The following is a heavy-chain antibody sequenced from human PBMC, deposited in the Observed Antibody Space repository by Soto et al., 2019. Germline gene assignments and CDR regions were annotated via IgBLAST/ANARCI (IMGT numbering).Heavy chain of an antibody. CDR3: ARVGAYLGEFDYFDY. J-gene: IGHJ4*02. V-gene: IGHV3-21*06. CDR2: ISRFSPRT. D-gene: IGHD3-10*01. CDR1: GVNFNRYP. Sequence: PGAYLRSSCSVYGVNFNRYPMYWVRQAPGKGLDWVSSISRFSPRTYSPDPVKGPSATFRANAENSVYLQVNSLRAEDTAVYYCARVGAYLGEFDYFDYWGQG.